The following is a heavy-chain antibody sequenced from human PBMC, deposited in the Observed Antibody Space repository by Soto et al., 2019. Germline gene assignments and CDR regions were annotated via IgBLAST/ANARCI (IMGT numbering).Heavy chain of an antibody. CDR2: IIPIFGTA. CDR1: EGAFSSYG. Sequence: SVKVSCXTSEGAFSSYGIRLVLQAPGQGLEWMGGIIPIFGTANYAQKFQGRVTITADESTSTAYMERTSLRSEDTAVYYCARGRRRMRDGYNLFAFDDWGQGTLVTVSS. CDR3: ARGRRRMRDGYNLFAFDD. V-gene: IGHV1-69*13. D-gene: IGHD5-12*01. J-gene: IGHJ4*02.